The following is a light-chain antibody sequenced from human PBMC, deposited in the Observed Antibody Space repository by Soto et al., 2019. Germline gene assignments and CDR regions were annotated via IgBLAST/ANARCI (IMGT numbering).Light chain of an antibody. J-gene: IGKJ1*01. CDR3: QVYGISPKT. Sequence: EIVLTQSPGTLSYSAGERAALSCRASQSVSYNYLAWYQQKPGQAPRLLIYGASTRATGVPARFSGSGSGTDFTLTISGLDPEDFAVYYCQVYGISPKTFGQGTKVDI. V-gene: IGKV3-20*01. CDR2: GAS. CDR1: QSVSYNY.